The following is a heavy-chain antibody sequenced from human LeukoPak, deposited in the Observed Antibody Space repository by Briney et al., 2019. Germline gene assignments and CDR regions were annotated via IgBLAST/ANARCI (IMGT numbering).Heavy chain of an antibody. CDR2: ISSSSSTI. J-gene: IGHJ6*04. CDR1: GFTFSSYS. Sequence: PGGSLRLSCAASGFTFSSYSMNWVRQAPGKGLEWVSYISSSSSTIYYADSVKGRFTISRDNAKNSLYLQMNSLRAEDMALYYCAKDIGGYMDVWGKGTTVTVSS. V-gene: IGHV3-48*01. D-gene: IGHD1-26*01. CDR3: AKDIGGYMDV.